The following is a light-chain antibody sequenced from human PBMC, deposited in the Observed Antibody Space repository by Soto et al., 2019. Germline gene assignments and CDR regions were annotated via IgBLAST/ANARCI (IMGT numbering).Light chain of an antibody. CDR1: SSDVADYNF. CDR3: SSYTSSNTLEVV. V-gene: IGLV2-14*03. Sequence: QSALTQPASVSGSPGQSITISCTGTSSDVADYNFVSWYQQHPGKAPKVMIYDVSYRPSRVSHRFSGSKSGNTASLTISGLQAEDEADYYCSSYTSSNTLEVVFGGGTKLTVL. CDR2: DVS. J-gene: IGLJ2*01.